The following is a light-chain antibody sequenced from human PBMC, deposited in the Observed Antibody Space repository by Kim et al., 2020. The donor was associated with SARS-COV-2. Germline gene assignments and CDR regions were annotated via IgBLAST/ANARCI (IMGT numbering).Light chain of an antibody. CDR1: SLRSYY. CDR3: NSRDSNDNVG. V-gene: IGLV3-19*01. CDR2: GKN. J-gene: IGLJ2*01. Sequence: SSELTQDPAVSVALGQTVRITCQGDSLRSYYATWYQQKPGQAPILVIYGKNNRPSGIPDRFSGSSSGNTTSLTITGTQAGDEGDYYCNSRDSNDNVGFGG.